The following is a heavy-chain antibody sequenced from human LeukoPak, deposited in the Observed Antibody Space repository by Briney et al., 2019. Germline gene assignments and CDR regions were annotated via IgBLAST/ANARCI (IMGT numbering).Heavy chain of an antibody. CDR1: GGSISSYY. Sequence: SETLSLTCAVYGGSISSYYWSWIRQPPGKGLEWIGYIYYSGSTNYNPSLKSRVTISVDTSKNQFSLKLSSVTAADTAVYYCARARGRMVRGVIATYYFDYWGQGTLVTVSS. D-gene: IGHD3-10*01. CDR2: IYYSGST. J-gene: IGHJ4*02. V-gene: IGHV4-59*01. CDR3: ARARGRMVRGVIATYYFDY.